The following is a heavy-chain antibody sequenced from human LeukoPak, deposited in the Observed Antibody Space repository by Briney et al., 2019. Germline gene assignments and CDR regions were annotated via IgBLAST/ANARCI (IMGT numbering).Heavy chain of an antibody. V-gene: IGHV1-18*01. Sequence: ASVKVSCKASDYTLTRHGISWVRQAPGQGLEWMGWISANNDNAKDAQKLQGRVTMTTDTSTSIAYMELRSLISDDTAVYYCVDSLYVWGQGTLVTVSS. J-gene: IGHJ4*02. CDR3: VDSLYV. CDR2: ISANNDNA. D-gene: IGHD2-8*01. CDR1: DYTLTRHG.